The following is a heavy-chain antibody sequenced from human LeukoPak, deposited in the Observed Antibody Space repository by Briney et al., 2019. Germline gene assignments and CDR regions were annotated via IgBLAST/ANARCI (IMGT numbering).Heavy chain of an antibody. CDR1: AYTFTGYY. Sequence: ASVKVSCKASAYTFTGYYMHWVRQAPGQGLEWMGWINPNSRGTNYAQKFQGRVTMTRDTSISTAYMELSRLRSDDTAVYYCARDAAAAGTYYYYMDVWGKGTTVTVPS. D-gene: IGHD6-13*01. V-gene: IGHV1-2*02. CDR3: ARDAAAAGTYYYYMDV. CDR2: INPNSRGT. J-gene: IGHJ6*03.